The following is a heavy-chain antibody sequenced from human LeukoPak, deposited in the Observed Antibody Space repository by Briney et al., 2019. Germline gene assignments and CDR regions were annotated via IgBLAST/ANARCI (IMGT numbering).Heavy chain of an antibody. Sequence: GSLSLSCAASGFTFSSYGMYWVRQAPGKGLEWVAFIRYYGSNKYYADSVKGRFTVSRDNSKNTLYLQMKSLRAEDTAVYYCAKGGGYEAQYYYYYLDVWGKGTTVTISS. V-gene: IGHV3-30*02. D-gene: IGHD5-12*01. J-gene: IGHJ6*03. CDR3: AKGGGYEAQYYYYYLDV. CDR2: IRYYGSNK. CDR1: GFTFSSYG.